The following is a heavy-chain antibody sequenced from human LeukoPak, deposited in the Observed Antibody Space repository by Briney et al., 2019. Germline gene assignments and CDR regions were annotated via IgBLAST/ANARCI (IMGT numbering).Heavy chain of an antibody. J-gene: IGHJ3*02. D-gene: IGHD1-26*01. CDR1: GGSISSSIYY. V-gene: IGHV4-39*01. Sequence: PSETLSLTCTVSGGSISSSIYYWGWIRQPPGKGLEWIGSIYYSGSTYYNPPLNSRGTISVDTSKNQFSLKMSSVTAADTAIYYCARRPTVGATIADAFDIWGHGTMVTVSS. CDR3: ARRPTVGATIADAFDI. CDR2: IYYSGST.